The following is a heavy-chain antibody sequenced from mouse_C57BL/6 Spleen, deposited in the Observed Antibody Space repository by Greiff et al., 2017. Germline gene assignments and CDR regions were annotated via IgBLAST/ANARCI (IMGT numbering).Heavy chain of an antibody. J-gene: IGHJ3*01. D-gene: IGHD1-1*01. Sequence: ESGPGLVKPSQSLSLTCSVTGYSITSGYYWNWIRQFPGNKLEWMGYISYDGSNNYNPSLKNRISITRDTSKNQFFLKLNSVTTEDTAAYYCARGDYYGSPWFAYWGQGTLVTVSA. V-gene: IGHV3-6*01. CDR3: ARGDYYGSPWFAY. CDR1: GYSITSGYY. CDR2: ISYDGSN.